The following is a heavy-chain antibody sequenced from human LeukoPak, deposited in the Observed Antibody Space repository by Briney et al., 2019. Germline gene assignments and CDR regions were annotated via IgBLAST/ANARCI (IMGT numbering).Heavy chain of an antibody. Sequence: GGSLRLSCAASGFTFSSYWMHWVRQAPGKGLVWVSRINSDGSSTSYADSVKGRFTISRDNAKNTLYLQMNSLRAEDTAVYYCARVGDYYGDYVRFDYWGQGTLVTVSS. CDR1: GFTFSSYW. J-gene: IGHJ4*02. V-gene: IGHV3-74*01. D-gene: IGHD4-17*01. CDR2: INSDGSST. CDR3: ARVGDYYGDYVRFDY.